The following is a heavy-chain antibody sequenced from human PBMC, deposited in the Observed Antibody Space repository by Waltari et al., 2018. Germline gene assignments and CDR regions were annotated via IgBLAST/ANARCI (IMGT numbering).Heavy chain of an antibody. CDR2: IYYSGST. J-gene: IGHJ3*02. CDR1: GGSISSGGYY. CDR3: ARVYSSGWYGAFDI. D-gene: IGHD6-19*01. V-gene: IGHV4-31*03. Sequence: QVQLQESGPGLVKPSQTLSLTCPVSGGSISSGGYYWSWIRQHPGKGLEWIGYIYYSGSTYYNPSLKSRVTISVDTSKNQFSLKLSSVTAADTAVYYCARVYSSGWYGAFDIWGQGTMVTVSS.